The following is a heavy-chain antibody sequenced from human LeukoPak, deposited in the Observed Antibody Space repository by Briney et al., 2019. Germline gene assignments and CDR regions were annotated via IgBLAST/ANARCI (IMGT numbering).Heavy chain of an antibody. Sequence: GESLKISCKGSGYSFTSYWISWVRQMPGKGLEWRGRIDPSDSYTNYSPSFQGHVTISADKSTSTPYLQWSSLKASDTAMYYCARHVSYSSSWYAGHNWFDPWGQGTLVTVSS. CDR1: GYSFTSYW. V-gene: IGHV5-10-1*01. CDR2: IDPSDSYT. CDR3: ARHVSYSSSWYAGHNWFDP. J-gene: IGHJ5*02. D-gene: IGHD6-13*01.